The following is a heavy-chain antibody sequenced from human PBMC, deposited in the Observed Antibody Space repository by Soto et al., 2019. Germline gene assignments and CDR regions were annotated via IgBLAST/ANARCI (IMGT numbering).Heavy chain of an antibody. CDR2: IISIFDTV. Sequence: QVQLVQSGAEVKKPGSSVKVSCKASGGTLSTYAISWVRQAPGQGLEWMGGIISIFDTVNYAQKFQGRVTITADKSTSTAYMELSRLRSEDTAVYYWARDNYGSGSYYSRLYYFAYWGQGTLVTVSS. J-gene: IGHJ4*02. CDR1: GGTLSTYA. CDR3: ARDNYGSGSYYSRLYYFAY. D-gene: IGHD3-10*01. V-gene: IGHV1-69*06.